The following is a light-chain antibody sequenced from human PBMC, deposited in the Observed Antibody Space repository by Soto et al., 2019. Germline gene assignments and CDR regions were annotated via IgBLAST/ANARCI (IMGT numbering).Light chain of an antibody. V-gene: IGKV3-20*01. Sequence: EIVLTQSPGSLSLSPGERATLSCRASQSVDSSFFAWYQKKPGQDPRILIYGASKRATGIPDRFRGSGSGTDFLLIISGLDPEDFAVYYCQQYVSSVTFGQGTKGEI. CDR3: QQYVSSVT. CDR1: QSVDSSF. J-gene: IGKJ1*01. CDR2: GAS.